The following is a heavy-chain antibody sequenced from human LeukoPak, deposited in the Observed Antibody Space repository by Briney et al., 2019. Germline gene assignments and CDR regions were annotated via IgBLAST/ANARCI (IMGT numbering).Heavy chain of an antibody. Sequence: SATQSPSNAVLGGVLSGYNRGGLRHPPREGGGGVGGINNIGKTNYKQYLQGRVTISVDTSKNQFSLKLSSVTAADTAVYYCARGRRKAAAGPIKPPNSSGWYFGRSFFDYWGQGTLVTVSS. CDR1: GGVLSGYN. J-gene: IGHJ4*02. CDR3: ARGRRKAAAGPIKPPNSSGWYFGRSFFDY. D-gene: IGHD6-19*01. CDR2: INNIGKT. V-gene: IGHV4-34*01.